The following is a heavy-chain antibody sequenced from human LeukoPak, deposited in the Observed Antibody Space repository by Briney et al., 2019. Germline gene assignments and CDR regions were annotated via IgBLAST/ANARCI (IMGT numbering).Heavy chain of an antibody. Sequence: GGSLRLSCAASGFTFSSYWMTCVRHAPGKGLEGVAYIKGDGSETSYVDSVKGRFTISRDNAENSLYLQMNSLRAEDTALYYCAVWYVDYWGQGTLVTVSS. CDR3: AVWYVDY. CDR2: IKGDGSET. CDR1: GFTFSSYW. V-gene: IGHV3-7*01. J-gene: IGHJ4*02.